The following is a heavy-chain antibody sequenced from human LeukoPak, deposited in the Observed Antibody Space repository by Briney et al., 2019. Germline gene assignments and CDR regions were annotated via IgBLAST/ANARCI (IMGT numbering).Heavy chain of an antibody. D-gene: IGHD2-2*02. Sequence: SDTLSLPCTLSGRPISSYYWRWIRQPARKGVEGIGRIYTSGSTNYNPSLKSRVTISVDKSKYQFSLKLSSVTAADTAVYYCAREAKDQLLYQYYMHVWGKGTTVTVSS. V-gene: IGHV4-4*07. CDR2: IYTSGST. CDR1: GRPISSYY. J-gene: IGHJ6*03. CDR3: AREAKDQLLYQYYMHV.